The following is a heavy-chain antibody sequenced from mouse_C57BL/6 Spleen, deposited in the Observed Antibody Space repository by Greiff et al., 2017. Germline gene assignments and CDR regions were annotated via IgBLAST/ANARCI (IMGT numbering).Heavy chain of an antibody. CDR1: GFTFSSYG. D-gene: IGHD1-1*01. J-gene: IGHJ4*01. Sequence: VQLKESGGDLVKPGGSLKLSCAASGFTFSSYGMSWVRQTPDKRLEWVATISSGGSYTYYPDSVKGRFTISRDNAKNTLYLQMSSLKSEDTAMYYCARQGGSSYVYAMDYWGQGTSVTVSS. V-gene: IGHV5-6*01. CDR2: ISSGGSYT. CDR3: ARQGGSSYVYAMDY.